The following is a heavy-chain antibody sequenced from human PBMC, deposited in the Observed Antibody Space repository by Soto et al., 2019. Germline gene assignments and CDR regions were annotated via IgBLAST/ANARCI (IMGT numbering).Heavy chain of an antibody. J-gene: IGHJ5*02. Sequence: SETLSLTCTVSGVSITTYYWTWLRQPPGRGLEWIGYIYHSGRTNCNPSLKSRVTMSVDTSKNQFSLKLSSVTAADTAVYYCARDLTIGGFFDPWGQGTLVTVSS. CDR2: IYHSGRT. CDR1: GVSITTYY. V-gene: IGHV4-59*01. D-gene: IGHD3-10*01. CDR3: ARDLTIGGFFDP.